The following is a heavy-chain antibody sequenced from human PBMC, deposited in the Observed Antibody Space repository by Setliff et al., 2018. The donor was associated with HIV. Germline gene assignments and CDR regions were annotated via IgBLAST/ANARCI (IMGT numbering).Heavy chain of an antibody. CDR3: ARGALELRRMWYFDL. CDR1: GDTFSSYA. D-gene: IGHD1-7*01. CDR2: IIPIFGTT. J-gene: IGHJ2*01. Sequence: SVKVSCKASGDTFSSYAINWVRQAPGQGLEWMGGIIPIFGTTTYAQKFQGRVTVTADESTSTAYMELSSLRSEDTAVYYCARGALELRRMWYFDLWGRGTLVTVSS. V-gene: IGHV1-69*13.